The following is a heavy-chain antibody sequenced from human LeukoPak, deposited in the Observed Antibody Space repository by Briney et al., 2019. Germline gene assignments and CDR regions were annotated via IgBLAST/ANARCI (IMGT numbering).Heavy chain of an antibody. V-gene: IGHV3-21*01. CDR2: ISSSSSYI. J-gene: IGHJ4*02. D-gene: IGHD2-2*01. CDR1: GFTFSSYS. Sequence: GGALRLPCAASGFTFSSYSMNWVRQAPGKGLECVSSISSSSSYIYYADSVKGRFTISRDNAKNSLYLQMNSLRAEDTAVYYCARFSGYCSSTSCTPGDWGQGTLVTVSS. CDR3: ARFSGYCSSTSCTPGD.